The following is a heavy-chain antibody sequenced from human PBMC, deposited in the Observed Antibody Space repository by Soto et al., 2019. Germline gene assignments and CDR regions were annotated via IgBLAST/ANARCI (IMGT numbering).Heavy chain of an antibody. Sequence: QVQLVQSGAEVKKPGASVKVSCKASGYTFTSYGISWVRQAPGQGLEWMGWISAYNGNTNYAQKLQGRVTMTTDPSISTAYMELRSLGSEDTALYCCARGAAAHPRKSEWYFDLCGRGTLVTDSS. J-gene: IGHJ2*01. CDR1: GYTFTSYG. D-gene: IGHD6-6*01. V-gene: IGHV1-18*01. CDR3: ARGAAAHPRKSEWYFDL. CDR2: ISAYNGNT.